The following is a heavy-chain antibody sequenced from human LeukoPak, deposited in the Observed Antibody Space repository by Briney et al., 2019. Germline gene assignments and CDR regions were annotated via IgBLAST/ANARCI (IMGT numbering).Heavy chain of an antibody. CDR3: ARAEYNWNLFFDY. Sequence: PGGSLRLSCAASGFTFSSYGMHWVRQAPGKGLEWVAVIWYDGSNKYYVDSVKGRFTISRDNSDNTLYLQMNSLRAEDTAVYYCARAEYNWNLFFDYWGQGTLVTVSS. J-gene: IGHJ4*02. CDR2: IWYDGSNK. D-gene: IGHD1-1*01. CDR1: GFTFSSYG. V-gene: IGHV3-33*01.